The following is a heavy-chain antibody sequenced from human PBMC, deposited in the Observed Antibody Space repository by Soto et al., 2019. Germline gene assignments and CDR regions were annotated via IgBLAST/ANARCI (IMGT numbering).Heavy chain of an antibody. CDR1: GGSISSGGYS. CDR2: IYHSGST. Sequence: QLQLQESGSGLVKPSQTLSLTCAVSGGSISSGGYSWSWIRQPPGKGLEWIGYIYHSGSTYYNPSLKSRVTISVDRSKNQFSLKLSSVTAADTAVYYCASQSDPGYYGSGRATETDYWGQGTLVTVSS. V-gene: IGHV4-30-2*01. CDR3: ASQSDPGYYGSGRATETDY. D-gene: IGHD3-10*01. J-gene: IGHJ4*02.